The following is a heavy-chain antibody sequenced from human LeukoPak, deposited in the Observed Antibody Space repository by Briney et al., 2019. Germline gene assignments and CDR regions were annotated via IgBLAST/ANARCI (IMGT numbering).Heavy chain of an antibody. Sequence: ASVKVSCKASGYTFTSYAMHWVRQAPGQRLEWMGWINAGNGNTKYSQKFQGRVTITRDTSASTAYMELSSLRSEDTAVYYCATYPLGFGEYYFDYWGQGTLVTVSS. V-gene: IGHV1-3*01. CDR2: INAGNGNT. D-gene: IGHD3-10*01. CDR1: GYTFTSYA. J-gene: IGHJ4*02. CDR3: ATYPLGFGEYYFDY.